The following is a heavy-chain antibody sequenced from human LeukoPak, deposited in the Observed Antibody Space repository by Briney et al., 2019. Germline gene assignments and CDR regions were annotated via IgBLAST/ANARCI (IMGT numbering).Heavy chain of an antibody. Sequence: HSGGSLRLSCAASGFTVSSNYMSWVRQAPGKGLKWVSVIYSGGSTYYADSVKGRFTISRDNSKNTLYLQMNSLRAEDTAVYYCAKSYNWNYVRPFDYWGQGTLVTVSS. D-gene: IGHD1-7*01. V-gene: IGHV3-53*01. CDR2: IYSGGST. J-gene: IGHJ4*02. CDR1: GFTVSSNY. CDR3: AKSYNWNYVRPFDY.